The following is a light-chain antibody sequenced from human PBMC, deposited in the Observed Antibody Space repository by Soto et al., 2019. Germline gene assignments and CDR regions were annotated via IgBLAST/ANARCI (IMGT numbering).Light chain of an antibody. V-gene: IGKV3-20*01. CDR1: QSVSSKY. CDR3: QQYGSSLFT. CDR2: GTS. Sequence: EIVLTQSPGTLSLSPGERATLSCRASQSVSSKYLAWYQQKPGQAPRVLIYGTSIRASGVPERFSGGGSGTDFTLTITRLEPEDFAVYYSQQYGSSLFTFGTGTKVDIK. J-gene: IGKJ3*01.